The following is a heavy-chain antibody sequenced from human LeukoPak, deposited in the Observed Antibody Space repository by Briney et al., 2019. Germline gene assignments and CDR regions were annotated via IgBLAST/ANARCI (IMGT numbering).Heavy chain of an antibody. CDR3: ARVRLGAFDI. CDR1: GFTFSSYW. V-gene: IGHV3-74*01. J-gene: IGHJ3*02. Sequence: GGSLRLSCAASGFTFSSYWMHWVRQAPGKGPVWVSRINSDGSSTSYADSVKGRFTISRDNAKNTLYLQMNSLRAEDTAVYYCARVRLGAFDIWGQGTMVTVSS. CDR2: INSDGSST. D-gene: IGHD7-27*01.